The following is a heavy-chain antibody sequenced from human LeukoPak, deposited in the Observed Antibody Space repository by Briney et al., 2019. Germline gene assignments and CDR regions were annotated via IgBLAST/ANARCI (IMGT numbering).Heavy chain of an antibody. D-gene: IGHD3-16*02. CDR3: ARFNNDYVWGSYRPNWFDP. CDR1: SGSISNYY. V-gene: IGHV4-4*07. J-gene: IGHJ5*02. Sequence: SETLSLTCTVSSGSISNYYWSWIRQPAGKGLEWIGRIYTSGSTNYNPSLKSRVTMSVDTSKNQFSLILSSVTAADTAVYYCARFNNDYVWGSYRPNWFDPWGQGTLVTVSS. CDR2: IYTSGST.